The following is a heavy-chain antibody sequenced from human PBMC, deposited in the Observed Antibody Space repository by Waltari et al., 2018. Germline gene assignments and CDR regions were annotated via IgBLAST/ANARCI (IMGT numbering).Heavy chain of an antibody. CDR3: ARDVYDCWSGYSSDV. CDR1: GYTFTSYA. J-gene: IGHJ6*02. Sequence: QVQLVQSGAEVKKPGASVKVSCKASGYTFTSYAMHWVRQAPGQRLEWMGWINAGNGNTKYSQKFQGRVTMTRDTAASTAYRELSRLGSEDTALYYCARDVYDCWSGYSSDVWCQGTTVTVSS. D-gene: IGHD3-3*01. CDR2: INAGNGNT. V-gene: IGHV1-3*01.